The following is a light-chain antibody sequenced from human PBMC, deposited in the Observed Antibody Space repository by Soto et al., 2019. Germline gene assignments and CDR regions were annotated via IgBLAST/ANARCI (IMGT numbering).Light chain of an antibody. J-gene: IGKJ2*01. V-gene: IGKV3-15*01. CDR1: QSVSSN. CDR3: QQYNNCPYT. CDR2: GAS. Sequence: EMVMTQSPATLSVSPGERATLSCRASQSVSSNLAWYQQQPGQAPKFLIFGASTRATGVPARFSGSGSGTEFTLTISSLQSEDLAVYYCQQYNNCPYTFGQGTKLEIK.